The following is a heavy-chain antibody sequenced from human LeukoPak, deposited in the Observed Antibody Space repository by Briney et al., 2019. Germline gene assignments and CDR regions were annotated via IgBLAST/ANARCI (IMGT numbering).Heavy chain of an antibody. D-gene: IGHD3-10*01. J-gene: IGHJ4*02. CDR1: GFTFSNAW. CDR3: TTDLKSRIWFGEWSDDY. V-gene: IGHV3-15*01. Sequence: GGSLRLSCAASGFTFSNAWMSWVRQAPGKGLEGVGRIKSKTDGGTTDYAAPVKGRFTISRDDSKNTLYLQMNSLKTEDTAVYYCTTDLKSRIWFGEWSDDYWGQGTLVTVSS. CDR2: IKSKTDGGTT.